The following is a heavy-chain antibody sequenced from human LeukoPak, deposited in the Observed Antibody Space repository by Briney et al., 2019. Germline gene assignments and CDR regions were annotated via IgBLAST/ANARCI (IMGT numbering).Heavy chain of an antibody. V-gene: IGHV3-9*02. D-gene: IGHD3-16*01. Sequence: GGSLRLSCTASRFTPDGHALHRVRQAPGEGLEWVAGIYWNNGVVDYADSVKGRFTISRDIAKRSVYLQMDSLRTEDTALYYCTSDIQPGGADVWGPGTTVTVSS. J-gene: IGHJ6*02. CDR3: TSDIQPGGADV. CDR1: RFTPDGHA. CDR2: IYWNNGVV.